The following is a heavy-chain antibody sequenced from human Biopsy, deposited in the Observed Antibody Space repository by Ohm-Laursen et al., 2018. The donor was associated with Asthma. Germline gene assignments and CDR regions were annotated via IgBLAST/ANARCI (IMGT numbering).Heavy chain of an antibody. Sequence: SDTLSLTCSLSSGSGGYMRSGNYYWGWIRQPPGKGLEWIGSIYYSGTTYYNPSLESRVTVSANTSKNQFPLNFTSVTAADTAVYYCVRGSSSWHHGPFHYYYGLDVWGQGTTATVSS. CDR1: SGSGGYMRSGNYY. J-gene: IGHJ6*02. D-gene: IGHD6-13*01. CDR2: IYYSGTT. V-gene: IGHV4-39*01. CDR3: VRGSSSWHHGPFHYYYGLDV.